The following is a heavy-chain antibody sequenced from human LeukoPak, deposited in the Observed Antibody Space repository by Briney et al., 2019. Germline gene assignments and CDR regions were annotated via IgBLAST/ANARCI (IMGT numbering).Heavy chain of an antibody. V-gene: IGHV1-69*01. Sequence: SVKVSCKASGGTFSSYAISWVRQAPGQGLEWMGGIIPIFGTANYAQKFQGRLTITADESTSTAYMELSSLRSEDTAVYYCASVAGQLVRVGFYFDYWGQGTLVTVSS. J-gene: IGHJ4*02. CDR2: IIPIFGTA. D-gene: IGHD6-6*01. CDR1: GGTFSSYA. CDR3: ASVAGQLVRVGFYFDY.